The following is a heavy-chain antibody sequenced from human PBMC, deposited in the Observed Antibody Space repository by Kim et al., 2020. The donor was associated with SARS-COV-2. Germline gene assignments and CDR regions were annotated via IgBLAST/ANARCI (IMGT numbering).Heavy chain of an antibody. CDR2: GSNK. V-gene: IGHV3-30*02. J-gene: IGHJ4*02. Sequence: GSNKYYADSVKGRFTISRDNSKNSLYLQMSSLRPEDTAVYYCVVMDGFDYWSQGTLVTVSS. D-gene: IGHD3-16*01. CDR3: VVMDGFDY.